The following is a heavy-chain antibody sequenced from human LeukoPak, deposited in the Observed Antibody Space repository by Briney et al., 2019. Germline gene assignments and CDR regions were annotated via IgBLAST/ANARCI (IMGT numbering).Heavy chain of an antibody. J-gene: IGHJ3*02. Sequence: SETLSLTCTVSGYSISSAYFWGWIRQPPGKGLEWIGSINHSGSTNYNPSLKSRVTISVDTSKNQFSLKLSSVTAADTAVYYCARFKGPNFRRLDAFDIWGQGTMVTVSS. CDR2: INHSGST. V-gene: IGHV4-38-2*02. D-gene: IGHD5-24*01. CDR1: GYSISSAYF. CDR3: ARFKGPNFRRLDAFDI.